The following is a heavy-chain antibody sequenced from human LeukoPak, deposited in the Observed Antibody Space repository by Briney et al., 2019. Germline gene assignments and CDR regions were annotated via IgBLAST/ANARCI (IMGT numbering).Heavy chain of an antibody. Sequence: SETLSLTCTVSGDSISSYYWSWIRQPPGKGLEWIGYVYYSGSTNYNPSLKSRVTISVDTSKNQFSLKLNSVNAADTAVYYCARSGTAAGRRDYWGQGTLVTVSS. V-gene: IGHV4-59*01. D-gene: IGHD6-13*01. CDR2: VYYSGST. CDR3: ARSGTAAGRRDY. J-gene: IGHJ4*02. CDR1: GDSISSYY.